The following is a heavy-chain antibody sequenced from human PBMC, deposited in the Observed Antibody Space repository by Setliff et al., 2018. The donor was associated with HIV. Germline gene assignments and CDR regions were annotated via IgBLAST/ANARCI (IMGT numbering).Heavy chain of an antibody. CDR1: GGSVSGHY. CDR2: LTPSGAT. CDR3: SNWNTTIDADS. D-gene: IGHD5-18*01. J-gene: IGHJ4*02. Sequence: SETLSLTCAVYGGSVSGHYWGWFRQPPGKGLEWIGELTPSGATNYLPSLKSRVTMSLDTSKNQFSLKLTSVTAADTALYYCSNWNTTIDADSWGQGTLVTVSS. V-gene: IGHV4-34*01.